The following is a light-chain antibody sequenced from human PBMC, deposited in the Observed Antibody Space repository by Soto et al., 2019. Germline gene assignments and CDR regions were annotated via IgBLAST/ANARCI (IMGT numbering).Light chain of an antibody. Sequence: EIVMTQSPATLPLSPGERATLSCRASQSISSNLAWYQQKPGQAPRLLIDGASTRAPDIPARFSGSGSGTECSLTISILQSTDFAVYSCQHYNNWPSLTFGGGNKVEIK. CDR2: GAS. CDR1: QSISSN. CDR3: QHYNNWPSLT. V-gene: IGKV3-15*01. J-gene: IGKJ4*01.